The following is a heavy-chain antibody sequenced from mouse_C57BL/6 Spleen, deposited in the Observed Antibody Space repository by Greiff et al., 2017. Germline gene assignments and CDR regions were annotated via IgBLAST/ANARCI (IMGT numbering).Heavy chain of an antibody. CDR1: GYTFTSYW. CDR3: AESGTENGWYFDV. D-gene: IGHD3-1*01. Sequence: QVQLQQPGAELVRPGSSVKLSCKASGYTFTSYWMDWVKQRPGQGLEWIGNIYPSDSETHYNQKFKDKATLTVDKSASTAYMQLSSLTSEDSAVYCYAESGTENGWYFDVWGTGATVSVSS. V-gene: IGHV1-61*01. J-gene: IGHJ1*03. CDR2: IYPSDSET.